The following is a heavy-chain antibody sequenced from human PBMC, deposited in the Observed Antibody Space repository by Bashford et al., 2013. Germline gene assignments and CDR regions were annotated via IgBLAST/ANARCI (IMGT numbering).Heavy chain of an antibody. CDR1: GFAFSSYA. CDR2: ISYDGSNK. Sequence: GGSLRLSCAASGFAFSSYAMHWVRQAPGKGLEWVAVISYDGSNKYYAHSVKGRITISRDNSKNTLDLQMNSLRAEDTAVYYCATRGDSRHDFWGQGILVTVSS. J-gene: IGHJ4*02. CDR3: ATRGDSRHDF. D-gene: IGHD6-13*01. V-gene: IGHV3-30-3*01.